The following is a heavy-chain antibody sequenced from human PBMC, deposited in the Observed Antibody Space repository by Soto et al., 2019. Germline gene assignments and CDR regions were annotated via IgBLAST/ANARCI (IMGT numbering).Heavy chain of an antibody. D-gene: IGHD3-3*01. Sequence: SVKVSCKASGGTFTDLGLHWVRQAPGQGLEWMGGIIPIFGTPNYAQKFQGRVIITADEFTSTAHMELNSLRAEDTAVYYCAKEKIFGVVYFDYWGQGTLVTVSS. V-gene: IGHV1-69*13. J-gene: IGHJ4*02. CDR3: AKEKIFGVVYFDY. CDR2: IIPIFGTP. CDR1: GGTFTDLG.